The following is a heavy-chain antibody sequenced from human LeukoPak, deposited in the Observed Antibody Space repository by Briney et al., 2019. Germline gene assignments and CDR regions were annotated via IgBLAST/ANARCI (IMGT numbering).Heavy chain of an antibody. CDR2: ISAYNGNT. D-gene: IGHD5-18*01. V-gene: IGHV1-18*01. CDR3: ARDLQLWSFYYGMDV. J-gene: IGHJ6*02. CDR1: GYTFTSYG. Sequence: ASVNVSCKASGYTFTSYGISWVRQAPGQGLEWMGWISAYNGNTNYAQKLQGRVTMTTDTSTSTAYMELRSLRSDDTAVYYCARDLQLWSFYYGMDVWGQGTTVTVSS.